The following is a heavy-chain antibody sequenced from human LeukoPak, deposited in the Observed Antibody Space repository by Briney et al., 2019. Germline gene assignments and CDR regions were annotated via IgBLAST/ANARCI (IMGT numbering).Heavy chain of an antibody. V-gene: IGHV4-39*01. CDR2: IYYSGST. Sequence: SETLSLTCTVSGGSISSSSYYWGWSRQPPGKGLEWSGSIYYSGSTYYNPSLKSRVTISVDTSKNQFSLKLSSVTAADTAVYYCARYSVSADDYKDYWGQGTLVTVSS. J-gene: IGHJ4*02. D-gene: IGHD5-24*01. CDR1: GGSISSSSYY. CDR3: ARYSVSADDYKDY.